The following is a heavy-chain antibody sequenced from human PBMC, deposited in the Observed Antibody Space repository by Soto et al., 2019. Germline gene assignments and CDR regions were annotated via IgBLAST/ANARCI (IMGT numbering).Heavy chain of an antibody. V-gene: IGHV3-30*18. CDR3: AKGHPTDDYHGSGSIFYYYYAMDV. D-gene: IGHD3-10*01. CDR2: MSYDRSNK. CDR1: GFIFSSYG. J-gene: IGHJ6*02. Sequence: QVLLVESGGGVVQPGRSLRLSCAASGFIFSSYGMHWVRQAPGKGLEWVAVMSYDRSNKYYADSVKGRFTISRDNSKNTLYLHMNSLRTVDTAIYYCAKGHPTDDYHGSGSIFYYYYAMDVWGQGTTVTVSS.